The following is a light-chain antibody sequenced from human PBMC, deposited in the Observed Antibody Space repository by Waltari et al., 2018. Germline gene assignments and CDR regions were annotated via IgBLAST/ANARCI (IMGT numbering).Light chain of an antibody. CDR3: CSYAGSYTYVI. CDR2: DVT. J-gene: IGLJ2*01. Sequence: QSALTQPRAVSGSPGQSVTIPCTGTSSDVADYNYVSWYQQHPGKVPKLMIYDVTMRPSGVPDRFSGSKSGNTASLTISGLQAEDEADYYCCSYAGSYTYVIFGGGTKLTVL. V-gene: IGLV2-11*01. CDR1: SSDVADYNY.